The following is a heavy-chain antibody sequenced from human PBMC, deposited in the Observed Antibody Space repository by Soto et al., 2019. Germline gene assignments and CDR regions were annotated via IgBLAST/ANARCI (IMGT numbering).Heavy chain of an antibody. J-gene: IGHJ4*02. Sequence: GASVKVSCKASGGTFSSYAISWVRQAPGQGLEWMGGIIPIFGTANYAQKFQGRVTITADESTSTAYMELSSLRSEDTAVYYCARGERGYSYGYIGRYYFDYWGQGTLVTVSS. V-gene: IGHV1-69*13. D-gene: IGHD5-18*01. CDR2: IIPIFGTA. CDR3: ARGERGYSYGYIGRYYFDY. CDR1: GGTFSSYA.